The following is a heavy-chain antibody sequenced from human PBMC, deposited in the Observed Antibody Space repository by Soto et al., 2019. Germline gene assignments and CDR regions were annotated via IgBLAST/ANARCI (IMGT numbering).Heavy chain of an antibody. CDR2: ISYDGSNK. Sequence: QVQLVESGGGVVQPGRSLRLSCAASGFTFSSYGMHWVRQAPGKGLEWVAVISYDGSNKYYEDSVKGRFTISRDNSTNTLYLQMNSLRAEDTAVYYCAKDRARYCGGGSCYSIFDYWGPGNLVTVSS. J-gene: IGHJ4*02. CDR1: GFTFSSYG. V-gene: IGHV3-30*18. D-gene: IGHD2-15*01. CDR3: AKDRARYCGGGSCYSIFDY.